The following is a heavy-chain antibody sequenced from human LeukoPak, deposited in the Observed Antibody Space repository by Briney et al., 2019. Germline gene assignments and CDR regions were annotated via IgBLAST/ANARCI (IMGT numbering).Heavy chain of an antibody. CDR1: GYTFTSYG. J-gene: IGHJ4*02. D-gene: IGHD3-3*01. V-gene: IGHV1-3*01. Sequence: ASVKVSCKASGYTFTSYGISWVRQAPGQRLEWMGWINAGNGNTKYSQKFQGRVTITRDTSASTAYMELSSLRSEDTAVYYCARASDYDFWSGYYPIDYWGQGTLVTVSS. CDR3: ARASDYDFWSGYYPIDY. CDR2: INAGNGNT.